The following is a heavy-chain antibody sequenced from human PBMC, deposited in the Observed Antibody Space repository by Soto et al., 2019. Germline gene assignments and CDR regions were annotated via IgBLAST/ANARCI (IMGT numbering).Heavy chain of an antibody. CDR2: IWSDGSDK. CDR1: GFTFSDSG. J-gene: IGHJ4*02. V-gene: IGHV3-33*01. CDR3: VRSIRYTSSSGWGGGFDY. Sequence: QVQLVESGGGVVQPGGSLRLSCAASGFTFSDSGMHWVRQAPGKGLEWVAVIWSDGSDKSYADSVEGRFTISRDKSKNTLYLTMNSLRAEDTAVYYCVRSIRYTSSSGWGGGFDYWGQGTLVTVSS. D-gene: IGHD6-6*01.